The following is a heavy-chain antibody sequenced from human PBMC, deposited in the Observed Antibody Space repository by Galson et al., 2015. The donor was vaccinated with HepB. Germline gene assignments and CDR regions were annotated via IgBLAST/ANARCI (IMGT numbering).Heavy chain of an antibody. CDR1: GFSFSGFS. D-gene: IGHD2/OR15-2a*01. CDR2: ISPKNSYI. Sequence: SLRLSCAASGFSFSGFSMNWVRQAPGKGLEWVSSISPKNSYIDYADSVKGRFTISRDNAKNSLYLQMNSLRPEDTAMYYCAGDAPRDEKGFFSWGQGTLVTVSS. CDR3: AGDAPRDEKGFFS. J-gene: IGHJ5*02. V-gene: IGHV3-21*01.